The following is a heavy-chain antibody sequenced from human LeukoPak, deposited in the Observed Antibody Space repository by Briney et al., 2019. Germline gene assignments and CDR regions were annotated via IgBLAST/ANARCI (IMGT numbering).Heavy chain of an antibody. J-gene: IGHJ4*02. CDR3: ARSMTGVNDY. V-gene: IGHV3-74*01. Sequence: GGSLRLSCAASVVTFSSHWMHWVRQAPGQGLVWVSRINPDGTSTSYADSVKGRFTISRDNAKNTLYLQMNSLRAEDTAVYYCARSMTGVNDYWGQGTLVTVSS. D-gene: IGHD3-9*01. CDR2: INPDGTST. CDR1: VVTFSSHW.